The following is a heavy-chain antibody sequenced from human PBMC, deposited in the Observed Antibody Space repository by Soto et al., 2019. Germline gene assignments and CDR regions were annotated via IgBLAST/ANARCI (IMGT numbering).Heavy chain of an antibody. Sequence: GGSLRLSCAASGFTFSSYGMHWVRQAPGKGLEWVAVISYDGSNKYYADSVKGRFTISRDNSKNTLYLQMNSLRAEDTAVYYCAKDKIYYDSSGSTTLDYWGQGT. J-gene: IGHJ4*02. CDR3: AKDKIYYDSSGSTTLDY. CDR1: GFTFSSYG. D-gene: IGHD3-22*01. CDR2: ISYDGSNK. V-gene: IGHV3-30*18.